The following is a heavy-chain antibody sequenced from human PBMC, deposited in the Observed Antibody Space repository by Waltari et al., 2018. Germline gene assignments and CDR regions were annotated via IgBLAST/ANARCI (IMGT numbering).Heavy chain of an antibody. CDR3: AGSFDKGCWRCYYPFDS. J-gene: IGHJ4*02. CDR2: MCDNGND. D-gene: IGHD3-3*01. Sequence: QEVLQESGAGLVNPSETMSPPSSVAGGCFSGDYWCWFRQSPGKGLEWIGYMCDNGNDNNNPPLSSRVTISSDMSKNQFSLRLSSVTTADTAIYYCAGSFDKGCWRCYYPFDSWGQGLLVTVSS. CDR1: GGCFSGDY. V-gene: IGHV4-59*03.